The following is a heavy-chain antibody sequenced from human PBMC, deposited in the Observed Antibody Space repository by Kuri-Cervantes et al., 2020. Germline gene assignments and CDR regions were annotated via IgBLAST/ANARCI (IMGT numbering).Heavy chain of an antibody. V-gene: IGHV1-2*02. CDR3: ARGPSAPIINNWFDP. CDR2: INPDIGGT. CDR1: RYTFTGYY. J-gene: IGHJ5*02. Sequence: ASVKVSCKASRYTFTGYYMHWVRQAPGQGLEWMGWINPDIGGTNYAQNFQGRVTMTRDTSISTGYMELSRLRSDDTAVYYCARGPSAPIINNWFDPWGQGTLVTVSS. D-gene: IGHD3-10*01.